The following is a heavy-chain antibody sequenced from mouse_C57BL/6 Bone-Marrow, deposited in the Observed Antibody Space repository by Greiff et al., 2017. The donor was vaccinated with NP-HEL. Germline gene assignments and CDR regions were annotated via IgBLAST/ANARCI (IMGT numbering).Heavy chain of an antibody. Sequence: QVQLQQSGAELVRPGTSVKMSCKASGYTFTNYWIGWAKQRPGHGLEWIGDIYPGGGYTNYNEKFKGKATLTADKSSSTAYMQFSSLTSEDSAIYYCARGVSYWYFDVWGTGTTVTVSS. J-gene: IGHJ1*03. CDR3: ARGVSYWYFDV. CDR2: IYPGGGYT. CDR1: GYTFTNYW. V-gene: IGHV1-63*01.